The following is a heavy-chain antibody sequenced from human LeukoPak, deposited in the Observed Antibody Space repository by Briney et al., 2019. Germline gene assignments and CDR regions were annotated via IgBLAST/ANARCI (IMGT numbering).Heavy chain of an antibody. V-gene: IGHV3-43*02. CDR3: ARVGCSGGRCPGYGMDV. CDR1: GFTFDNYA. Sequence: PGRSLRLSCAASGFTFDNYAMYWVSQTPGKGMEWASVISGDGGSTYYADSVKGRFTISRDNAKNSLYLQMNSLRVEDTAVYYCARVGCSGGRCPGYGMDVWGQGTTVTVSS. D-gene: IGHD2-15*01. CDR2: ISGDGGST. J-gene: IGHJ6*02.